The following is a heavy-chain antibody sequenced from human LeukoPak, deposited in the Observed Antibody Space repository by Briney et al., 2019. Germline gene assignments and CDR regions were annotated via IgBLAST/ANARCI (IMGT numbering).Heavy chain of an antibody. D-gene: IGHD6-19*01. CDR2: ISYSGST. V-gene: IGHV4-4*02. CDR3: ARLNSGSSNTLDH. J-gene: IGHJ4*02. CDR1: GFTFSSYW. Sequence: GSLRLSCAASGFTFSSYWMSWVRQPPGKGLEWIGEISYSGSTNSNPPLKSRVTISIDRSKKQFSLKLTSVTAADTAVYYCARLNSGSSNTLDHWGQGTLVTVSS.